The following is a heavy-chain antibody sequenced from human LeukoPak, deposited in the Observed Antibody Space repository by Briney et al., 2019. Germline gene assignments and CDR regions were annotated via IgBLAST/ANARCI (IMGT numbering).Heavy chain of an antibody. V-gene: IGHV4-39*07. CDR1: GGSISSSNYY. CDR2: IYYSGST. Sequence: SETLSLTCTISGGSISSSNYYWGWIRQPPGKGLEWIGSIYYSGSTYYNPSLKSRVTISVDTSKNQFSLKLSSVTAADTAVFYCASGTWGFYDTTVGVYWGQGTLVTVSS. J-gene: IGHJ4*02. D-gene: IGHD3-22*01. CDR3: ASGTWGFYDTTVGVY.